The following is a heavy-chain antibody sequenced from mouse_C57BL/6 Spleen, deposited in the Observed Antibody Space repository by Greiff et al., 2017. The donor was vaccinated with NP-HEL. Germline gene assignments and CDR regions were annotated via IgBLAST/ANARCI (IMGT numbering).Heavy chain of an antibody. J-gene: IGHJ2*01. CDR2: ISYDGSN. D-gene: IGHD2-5*01. CDR1: GYSITSGYY. Sequence: EVQLVESGPGLVKPSQSLSLTCSVTGYSITSGYYWNWIRQFPGNKLEWMGYISYDGSNNYNPSLKNRISITRDTSKNQFFLKLNSVTTEDTATYYCAREDSNSGFDYWGQGTTLTVSS. CDR3: AREDSNSGFDY. V-gene: IGHV3-6*01.